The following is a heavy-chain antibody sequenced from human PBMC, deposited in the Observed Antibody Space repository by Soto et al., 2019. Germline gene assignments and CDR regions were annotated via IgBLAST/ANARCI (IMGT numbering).Heavy chain of an antibody. D-gene: IGHD4-4*01. CDR2: IIPIFSTP. CDR1: GGTFDRHT. CDR3: ARGGLQAQGVQYNHYAMDV. J-gene: IGHJ6*02. Sequence: SVKVSCKASGGTFDRHTINWVRQAPGQGLECMGGIIPIFSTPKYAQKFQGRVMLTADKSTSTAYMELSSLRYEDTAVYYCARGGLQAQGVQYNHYAMDVWGQGTAVTVSS. V-gene: IGHV1-69*06.